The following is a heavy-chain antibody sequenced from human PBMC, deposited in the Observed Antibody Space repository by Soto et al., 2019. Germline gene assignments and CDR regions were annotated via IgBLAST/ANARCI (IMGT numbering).Heavy chain of an antibody. D-gene: IGHD3-10*01. CDR1: GFTFSSYW. J-gene: IGHJ6*02. CDR2: INSDGSST. Sequence: GGSLRLSCAASGFTFSSYWMHWVRQAPGKGLVWVSRINSDGSSTSYADSVKGRFTISRDNAKNTLYLQMNSLRAEDTAVYYCARDRPMVRGVIILDYYYGMDVWGQGTTVTVSS. V-gene: IGHV3-74*01. CDR3: ARDRPMVRGVIILDYYYGMDV.